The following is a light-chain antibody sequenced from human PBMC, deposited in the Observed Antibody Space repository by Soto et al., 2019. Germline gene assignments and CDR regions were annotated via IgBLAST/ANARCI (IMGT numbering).Light chain of an antibody. CDR1: SSDVGGYSY. CDR2: DVS. CDR3: SSYTSTSTI. V-gene: IGLV2-14*01. J-gene: IGLJ2*01. Sequence: QAVLTQPASVSGSPGQSITISCTGTSSDVGGYSYVSWYQQHPGKAPKLMIYDVSNRPSGVSDRFSGSKSDNTASLTISGLQAEDEADYYCSSYTSTSTIFGGGTKLTVL.